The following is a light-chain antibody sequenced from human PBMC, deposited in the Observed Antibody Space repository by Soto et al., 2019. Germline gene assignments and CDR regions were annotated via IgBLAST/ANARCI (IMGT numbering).Light chain of an antibody. Sequence: QSVLTQPPSASGTPGQRVTISCSGSSSNIGSNYVSWYQQLPGTAPKLLIYGNNQRPSGVPDRFSGSKSGTSASLAISGLRSEDEADYYCAAWDDSLSGPVFGGGTQLTVL. CDR3: AAWDDSLSGPV. CDR2: GNN. CDR1: SSNIGSNY. V-gene: IGLV1-47*01. J-gene: IGLJ7*01.